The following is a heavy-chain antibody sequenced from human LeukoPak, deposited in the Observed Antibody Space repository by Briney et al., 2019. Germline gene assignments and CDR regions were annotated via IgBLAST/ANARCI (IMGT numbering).Heavy chain of an antibody. Sequence: ASVKVSCKASGYTFTGYYMDWVRQAPGQGLEWMGWINPNSGGTNYAQKFQGRVTMTRDTSISTAYMELSRLRSDDTAVYYCARKGQWLVSFDYWGQGTLVTVSS. CDR2: INPNSGGT. J-gene: IGHJ4*02. CDR3: ARKGQWLVSFDY. V-gene: IGHV1-2*02. D-gene: IGHD6-19*01. CDR1: GYTFTGYY.